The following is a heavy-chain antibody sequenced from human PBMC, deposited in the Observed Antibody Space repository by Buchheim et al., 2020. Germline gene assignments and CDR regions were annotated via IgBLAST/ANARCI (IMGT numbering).Heavy chain of an antibody. CDR3: ARGTATLFDY. V-gene: IGHV1-46*01. Sequence: LVQSGAEVTKPGASVKVSCKASGYTFTSYYMHWVRQAPGQGLEGMGIINPSGGSTTYAQMFQGRVTVTRDMATSIVYMELSSLRSEDTAVYYCARGTATLFDYWGQGTL. D-gene: IGHD5-18*01. CDR1: GYTFTSYY. CDR2: INPSGGST. J-gene: IGHJ4*02.